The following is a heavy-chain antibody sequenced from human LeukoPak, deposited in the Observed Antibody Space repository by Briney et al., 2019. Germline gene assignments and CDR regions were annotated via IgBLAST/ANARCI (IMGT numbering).Heavy chain of an antibody. Sequence: GSSVKVSCKASGGTFSSYTISWVRQAPGQGLEWMGRIIPILGIANYAQKFQGRVTITADKSTSTAYMELSSLRSQDTAVYYCVRSSDSSGYFDYWAQGTLVTVSS. J-gene: IGHJ4*02. CDR1: GGTFSSYT. CDR3: VRSSDSSGYFDY. V-gene: IGHV1-69*02. D-gene: IGHD3-22*01. CDR2: IIPILGIA.